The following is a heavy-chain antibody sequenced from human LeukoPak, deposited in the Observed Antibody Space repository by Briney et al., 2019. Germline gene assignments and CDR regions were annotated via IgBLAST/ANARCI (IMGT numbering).Heavy chain of an antibody. D-gene: IGHD2-15*01. CDR3: ARAHCSGGSCYLDY. V-gene: IGHV4-4*07. J-gene: IGHJ4*02. CDR1: GGSISNWY. Sequence: PSETLSLTCTVSGGSISNWYWTWIWQPAGKGLEWIGRIYASGSTDCNPSLKSRVTMSVDRSNNQFTLKLSSVTAADTGVYYCARAHCSGGSCYLDYWGQGSLVTVSS. CDR2: IYASGST.